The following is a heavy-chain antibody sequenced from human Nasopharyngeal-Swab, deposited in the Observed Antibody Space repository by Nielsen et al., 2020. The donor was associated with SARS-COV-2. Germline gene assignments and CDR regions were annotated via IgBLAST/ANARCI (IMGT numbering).Heavy chain of an antibody. CDR2: IYYSGST. CDR1: GGSVSSGSYY. D-gene: IGHD6-19*01. J-gene: IGHJ4*02. Sequence: GSLRLSCTVSGGSVSSGSYYWSWIRQPPGKGLEWIGYIYYSGSTNYNPSLTSRVTISVDTSKNQFSLKLNSVTAADTAVYYCASGYSSGWYYFDYWGQGTLVTVSS. CDR3: ASGYSSGWYYFDY. V-gene: IGHV4-61*01.